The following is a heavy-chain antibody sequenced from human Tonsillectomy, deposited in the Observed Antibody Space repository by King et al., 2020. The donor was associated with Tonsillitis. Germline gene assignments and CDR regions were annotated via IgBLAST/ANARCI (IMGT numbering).Heavy chain of an antibody. D-gene: IGHD2-2*01. CDR3: ARVSLTYCSGTSCYAYYYYGMDA. CDR2: MNPNSGNT. CDR1: GYTFTSYD. J-gene: IGHJ6*02. Sequence: QLVQSGAEVKKPGASVKVSCKASGYTFTSYDVNWVRQATGQGLEWMGWMNPNSGNTGYAQKIQGRVTMTRNTSISTAYMELSSLRSEDAAVYYCARVSLTYCSGTSCYAYYYYGMDAWGQGTTVTVSS. V-gene: IGHV1-8*01.